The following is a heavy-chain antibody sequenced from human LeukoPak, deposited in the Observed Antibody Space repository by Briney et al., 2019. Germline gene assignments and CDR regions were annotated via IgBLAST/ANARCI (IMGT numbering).Heavy chain of an antibody. J-gene: IGHJ4*02. D-gene: IGHD2-2*01. CDR3: ARADGGYCSSTSCLVFDY. Sequence: PGGSLRLSCAASGFTFSSYSMNWVRQAPGKGLKWVSSISSSSSYIYYADSVKGRFTISRDNAKHSLYLQMNSLRAEDTAVYYCARADGGYCSSTSCLVFDYWGQGTLVTVSS. CDR1: GFTFSSYS. V-gene: IGHV3-21*01. CDR2: ISSSSSYI.